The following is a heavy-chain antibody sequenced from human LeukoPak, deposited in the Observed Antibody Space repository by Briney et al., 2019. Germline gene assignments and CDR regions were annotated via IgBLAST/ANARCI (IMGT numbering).Heavy chain of an antibody. J-gene: IGHJ3*02. CDR2: ITNDGSST. CDR1: GLTFSSHW. Sequence: PGGSLRLSCAASGLTFSSHWMHWVRQAPGKGLVWVSRITNDGSSTTYADSVEGRFTISRDTSKNTLYLQMNSLRAEDTAVYYCAKSSTYSSGAHAYDIWGQGTLVTVSS. V-gene: IGHV3-74*01. CDR3: AKSSTYSSGAHAYDI. D-gene: IGHD6-19*01.